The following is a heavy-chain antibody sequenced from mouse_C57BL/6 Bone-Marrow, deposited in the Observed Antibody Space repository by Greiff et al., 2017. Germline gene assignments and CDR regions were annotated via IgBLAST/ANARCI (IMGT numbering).Heavy chain of an antibody. Sequence: EVQLVESGAELVKPGASVKLSCTASGFNFKDYYIHWVKQRTEQGLEWIGRIDPGDGETKYAPKFQDKATITADTSSNTAYLQLSSLTSEDTAVYYCTRSLIYCGTDVWGPGTTLTVSS. CDR2: IDPGDGET. CDR3: TRSLIYCGTDV. CDR1: GFNFKDYY. D-gene: IGHD1-1*01. V-gene: IGHV14-2*01. J-gene: IGHJ2*01.